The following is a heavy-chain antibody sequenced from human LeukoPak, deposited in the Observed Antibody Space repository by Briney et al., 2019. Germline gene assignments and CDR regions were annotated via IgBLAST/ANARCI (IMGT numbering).Heavy chain of an antibody. D-gene: IGHD6-19*01. V-gene: IGHV1-8*03. CDR1: GGTFSTYA. J-gene: IGHJ4*02. CDR2: MNPNSGNT. Sequence: GSSVKVSCKASGGTFSTYAISWVRQAPGQGLEWMGWMNPNSGNTGYAQKFQGRVTITRNTSISTAYMELSSLRSEDTAVYYCARGRIAVAATDFDYWGQGTLVAVSS. CDR3: ARGRIAVAATDFDY.